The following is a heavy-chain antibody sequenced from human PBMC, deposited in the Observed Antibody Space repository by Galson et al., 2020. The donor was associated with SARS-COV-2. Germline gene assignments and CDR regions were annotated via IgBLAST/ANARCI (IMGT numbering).Heavy chain of an antibody. Sequence: GESLKISCVASGFTLSNYWMSWVRQAPGKGLEWVSGIRDSGDRTNYADFVKGRFTISRDNSKNTLYLQMNTLRAEDTAVYYCAKSMTAVTTDAFDIWGHGTMVTVSS. CDR3: AKSMTAVTTDAFDI. J-gene: IGHJ3*02. CDR1: GFTLSNYW. D-gene: IGHD4-17*01. V-gene: IGHV3-23*01. CDR2: IRDSGDRT.